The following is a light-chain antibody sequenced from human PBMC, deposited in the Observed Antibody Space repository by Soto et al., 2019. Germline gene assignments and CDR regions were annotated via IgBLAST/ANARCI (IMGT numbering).Light chain of an antibody. CDR2: EDD. CDR3: QSENSNNHVV. J-gene: IGLJ2*01. V-gene: IGLV6-57*04. Sequence: NFMLTQPHSVSESPGKTVTISCTRSSGNIASNYVHWYQQRPGSVPTTVIYEDDQRPSGVPDRFSGSIDSSSNSASLIISGLQTEDEADYYCQSENSNNHVVFGGGTKLTVL. CDR1: SGNIASNY.